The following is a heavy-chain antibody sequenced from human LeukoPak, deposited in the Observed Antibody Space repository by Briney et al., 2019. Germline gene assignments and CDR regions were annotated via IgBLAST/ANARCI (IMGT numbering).Heavy chain of an antibody. D-gene: IGHD1-1*01. J-gene: IGHJ4*02. Sequence: GRSLRLSCAASGFTFSSYAMHWVRQAPGKGLEWVAVISYDGSNKYCADSVKGRFTISRDNSKNTLYLQMNSLRAEDTAVYYCARDRNWNLPGGDYWGQGTLVTVSS. CDR1: GFTFSSYA. CDR3: ARDRNWNLPGGDY. V-gene: IGHV3-30-3*01. CDR2: ISYDGSNK.